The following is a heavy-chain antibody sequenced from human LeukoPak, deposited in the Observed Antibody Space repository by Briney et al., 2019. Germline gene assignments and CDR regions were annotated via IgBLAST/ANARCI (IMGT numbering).Heavy chain of an antibody. CDR1: GFTFSSYN. J-gene: IGHJ4*02. D-gene: IGHD3-10*01. CDR2: ISTSSSTT. CDR3: ARGSGSYYDY. V-gene: IGHV3-48*02. Sequence: GGSLRLSCAASGFTFSSYNMNWVRQAPGKGLEWVSYISTSSSTTYYADSVKGRFTFSRDNAKNSLYLQMNSLRDEDTAVYYCARGSGSYYDYWGQGTLVTVSS.